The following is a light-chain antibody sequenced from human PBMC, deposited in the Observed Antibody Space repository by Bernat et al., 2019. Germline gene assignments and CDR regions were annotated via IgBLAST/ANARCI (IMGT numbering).Light chain of an antibody. CDR2: SAS. Sequence: DIQLTQSPSSLSASVGDRVTITCRASQPIETFLAWYQQRPGKVPKLLVSSASDLRAGVPSRFSARASGTDFTLTINSLEPEGFATYFCQQSYTDVVTFGQGTRL. V-gene: IGKV1-39*01. CDR3: QQSYTDVVT. J-gene: IGKJ5*01. CDR1: QPIETF.